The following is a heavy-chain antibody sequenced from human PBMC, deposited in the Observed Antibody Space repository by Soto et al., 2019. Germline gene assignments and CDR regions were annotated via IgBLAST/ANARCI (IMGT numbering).Heavy chain of an antibody. D-gene: IGHD2-2*01. CDR1: GDSIRSSSCY. CDR3: ARSSTSANYFDY. V-gene: IGHV4-39*07. CDR2: IYFSGST. J-gene: IGHJ4*02. Sequence: SETLSLTCTVSGDSIRSSSCYWGWIRQPPGKGLEWIGYIYFSGSTYYNPSLKSRVTISVDTSKNQFSLKLSSVTAADTAVYYCARSSTSANYFDYWGQGTLVTVSS.